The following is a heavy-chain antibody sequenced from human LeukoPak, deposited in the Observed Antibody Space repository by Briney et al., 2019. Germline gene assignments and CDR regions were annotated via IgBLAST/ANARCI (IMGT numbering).Heavy chain of an antibody. CDR3: ARLDCGGDCRGDY. V-gene: IGHV4-38-2*01. D-gene: IGHD2-21*01. CDR2: IYHSGST. Sequence: SETLSLTCAVSGYSISSGYYWGWIRQPPGKGLEWIGSIYHSGSTYYNPSLKSRVTISVDTSENQFSLKLSSVTAADTAVYYCARLDCGGDCRGDYWGQGTLVTVSS. CDR1: GYSISSGYY. J-gene: IGHJ4*02.